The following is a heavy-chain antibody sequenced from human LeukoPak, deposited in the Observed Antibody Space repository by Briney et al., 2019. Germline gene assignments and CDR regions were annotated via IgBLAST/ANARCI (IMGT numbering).Heavy chain of an antibody. CDR2: INHSGNT. V-gene: IGHV4-34*01. Sequence: SETLSLTCAVSGGSFSGYYWSWIRQPPGKGLEWIGEINHSGNTNYNPSLKSRVTISVDTSKNQFSLKLSSVTAADTAVYYCARGGYDRGIYWGQGTLVTVSS. J-gene: IGHJ4*02. CDR1: GGSFSGYY. D-gene: IGHD3-16*01. CDR3: ARGGYDRGIY.